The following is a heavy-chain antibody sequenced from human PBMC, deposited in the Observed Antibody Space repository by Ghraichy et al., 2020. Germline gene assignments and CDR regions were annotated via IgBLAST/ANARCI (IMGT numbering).Heavy chain of an antibody. Sequence: ETLSLTCVGSEFSFNKFWMSWVRQAPGKGLEWVASIKQGGDEKHYADSLKGRIAISRDNTQNSLFLQLDSLRVDDTAVYYCARARGGWCTTTNCFAEYAEYWGEGTLVTVSS. CDR3: ARARGGWCTTTNCFAEYAEY. D-gene: IGHD1-26*01. J-gene: IGHJ4*02. CDR1: EFSFNKFW. CDR2: IKQGGDEK. V-gene: IGHV3-7*01.